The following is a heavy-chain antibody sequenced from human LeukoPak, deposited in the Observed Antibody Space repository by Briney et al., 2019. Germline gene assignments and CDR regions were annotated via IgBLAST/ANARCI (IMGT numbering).Heavy chain of an antibody. V-gene: IGHV4-59*01. Sequence: SETLSLTCTVSGGPLSGYFWSWIRQPPGKGLEWIGYIHDNGRTTYNPSLRSRVTISIDTSKSQFSLKLNSLTTTDTAVYYCARVGGYSRFYWGQGTLVTVSS. J-gene: IGHJ4*02. D-gene: IGHD5-12*01. CDR1: GGPLSGYF. CDR2: IHDNGRT. CDR3: ARVGGYSRFY.